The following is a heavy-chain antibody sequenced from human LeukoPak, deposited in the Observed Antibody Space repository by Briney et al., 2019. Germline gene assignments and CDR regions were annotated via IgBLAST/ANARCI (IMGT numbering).Heavy chain of an antibody. Sequence: GGSLRLSCAASGFTFSSYAMSWVRQAPGKGLEWVSAISGSGGSTYYADSVKGRFTISRDNAKNSLYLQMNSLRAEDTAVYYCARNCGGDFCYWGQGTLVTVSS. CDR3: ARNCGGDFCY. D-gene: IGHD2-21*02. J-gene: IGHJ4*02. CDR1: GFTFSSYA. V-gene: IGHV3-23*01. CDR2: ISGSGGST.